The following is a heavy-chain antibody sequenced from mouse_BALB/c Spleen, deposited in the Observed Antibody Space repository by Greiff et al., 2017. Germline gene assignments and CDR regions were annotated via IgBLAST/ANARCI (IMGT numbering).Heavy chain of an antibody. CDR2: IYPGSGNT. V-gene: IGHV1-77*01. J-gene: IGHJ4*01. Sequence: VQLQQSGAELARPGASVKLSCKASGYTFTDYYINWVKQRTGQGLEWIGEIYPGSGNTYYNEKFKGKATLTADKSSSTAYMQLSSLTSEDSAVYFCAYGVLYAMDYWGQGTSVTVSA. CDR3: AYGVLYAMDY. D-gene: IGHD1-1*01. CDR1: GYTFTDYY.